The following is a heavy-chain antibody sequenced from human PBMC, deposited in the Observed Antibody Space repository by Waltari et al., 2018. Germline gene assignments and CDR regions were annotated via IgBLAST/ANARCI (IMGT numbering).Heavy chain of an antibody. D-gene: IGHD2-2*01. CDR1: GYTFTGYY. V-gene: IGHV1-2*02. CDR2: VNPHSGGT. Sequence: QVHLVQSGAEVKRPGASVKVSCRTSGYTFTGYYIHWVRQAPGPGLEWMGWVNPHSGGTNYAQKFQGRVTMTRDTSISTAYMEVSRLGFDDTAMYYCAREVKDIVVVTGAIDGWFDPWGQGTLVTVSS. CDR3: AREVKDIVVVTGAIDGWFDP. J-gene: IGHJ5*02.